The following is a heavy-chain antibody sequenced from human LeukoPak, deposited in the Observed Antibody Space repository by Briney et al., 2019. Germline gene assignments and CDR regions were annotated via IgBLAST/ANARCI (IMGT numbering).Heavy chain of an antibody. J-gene: IGHJ4*02. CDR3: ARDPPRGRFPDY. D-gene: IGHD3-10*01. Sequence: QPAGTLTLTCAASGFTFSSYWMSWVRQAPGKGLEWVANIKQDGSEKYYVDPVKGRFTISRDNAKNSLYLQMNSLRAEDTAVYYCARDPPRGRFPDYWGQGTLVTVSS. CDR2: IKQDGSEK. CDR1: GFTFSSYW. V-gene: IGHV3-7*01.